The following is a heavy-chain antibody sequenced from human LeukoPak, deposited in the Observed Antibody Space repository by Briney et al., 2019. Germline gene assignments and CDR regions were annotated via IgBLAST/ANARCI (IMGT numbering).Heavy chain of an antibody. D-gene: IGHD2-2*01. CDR3: ARDLLGYCSSTSCYGFYMDV. CDR1: GFTFSSYS. Sequence: TGGSLRLSCAASGFTFSSYSMNWVRQAPGKGLEWVSSISSSSSYIYYADSVKGRFTISRDNAKNSLYLQMNSLRAEDTAVYYCARDLLGYCSSTSCYGFYMDVWGKGTTVTVSS. CDR2: ISSSSSYI. V-gene: IGHV3-21*01. J-gene: IGHJ6*03.